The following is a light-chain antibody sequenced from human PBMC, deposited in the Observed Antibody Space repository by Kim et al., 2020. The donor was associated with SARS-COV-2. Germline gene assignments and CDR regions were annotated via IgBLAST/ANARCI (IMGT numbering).Light chain of an antibody. CDR2: SAS. J-gene: IGKJ2*01. CDR3: QQYHGTPYT. CDR1: ISNS. V-gene: IGKV1-NL1*01. Sequence: ISNSLAWYQQKPGKAPKLMLYSASRLHGGVPSRFRGSGSGTDYTLTISSLQAEDFATYYCQQYHGTPYTFGQGTKLEI.